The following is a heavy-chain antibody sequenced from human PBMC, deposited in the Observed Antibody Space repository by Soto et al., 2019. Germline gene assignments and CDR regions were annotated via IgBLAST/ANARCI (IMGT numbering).Heavy chain of an antibody. CDR2: LISSGESP. CDR1: GFTFSTQA. V-gene: IGHV3-23*01. D-gene: IGHD6-13*01. CDR3: AKDLHGSGWSFDQ. J-gene: IGHJ4*02. Sequence: EVQLLESGGGLVQPGGSLRLSCSASGFTFSTQAMAWVRQAPGKGLEWVAALISSGESPDYADSVKGRFTISRDNSKNTLYLQMNSLSAAETAVYYCAKDLHGSGWSFDQWSQGTVFTVSS.